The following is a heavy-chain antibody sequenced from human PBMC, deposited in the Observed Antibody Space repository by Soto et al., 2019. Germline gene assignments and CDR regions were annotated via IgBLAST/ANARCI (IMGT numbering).Heavy chain of an antibody. V-gene: IGHV3-9*01. CDR3: ALAAAGTGLFDY. D-gene: IGHD6-13*01. CDR2: ISWNSGSI. Sequence: PGGSLRLSCAASGFTFDNYAMHWVRQAPGKGLEWVSGISWNSGSIGYADSVKGRFTISRDNAKNSLYLQMSSLRAEDTAVYYCALAAAGTGLFDYWGQGTLVTVSS. J-gene: IGHJ4*02. CDR1: GFTFDNYA.